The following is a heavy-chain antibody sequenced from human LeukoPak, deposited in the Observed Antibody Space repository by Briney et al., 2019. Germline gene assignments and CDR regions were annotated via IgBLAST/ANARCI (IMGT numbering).Heavy chain of an antibody. J-gene: IGHJ5*02. D-gene: IGHD1-26*01. CDR2: IYYSGST. Sequence: SETLSLTCTVSGGSISGSYWTWIRQPPGKGLEWIGYIYYSGSTKYNPSLKSRVTISVDTTKNQFSLKLTSVTPADTAVYYCGREGGTYGGWFDPWGQGTLVTVSS. V-gene: IGHV4-59*01. CDR3: GREGGTYGGWFDP. CDR1: GGSISGSY.